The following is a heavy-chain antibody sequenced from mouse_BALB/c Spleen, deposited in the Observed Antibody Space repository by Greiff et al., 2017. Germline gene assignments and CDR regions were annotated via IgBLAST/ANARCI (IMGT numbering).Heavy chain of an antibody. CDR1: GFTFSSYT. CDR2: ISNGGGST. D-gene: IGHD2-14*01. J-gene: IGHJ4*01. Sequence: DVKLVESGGGLVQPGGSLKLSCAASGFTFSSYTMSWVRQTPEKRLEWVAYISNGGGSTYYPDTVKGRFTISRDNAKNTLYLQMSSLKSEDTAMYYCARHDVRLDAMDYWGQGTSVTVSS. V-gene: IGHV5-12-2*01. CDR3: ARHDVRLDAMDY.